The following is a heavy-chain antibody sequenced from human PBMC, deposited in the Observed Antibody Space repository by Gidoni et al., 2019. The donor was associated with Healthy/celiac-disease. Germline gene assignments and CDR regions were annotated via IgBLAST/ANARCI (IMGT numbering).Heavy chain of an antibody. Sequence: QVQLVQSGAEVKKPGSSVKVSCKASGGTFSSYAISWVRQAPGQGLEWMGGIIPIFGTANYAQKFQGRVTITADESTSTAYMELSSLRPEDTAVYYCARDRLRATYKPYNWFDPWGQGTLVTVSS. CDR2: IIPIFGTA. D-gene: IGHD1-1*01. V-gene: IGHV1-69*01. CDR3: ARDRLRATYKPYNWFDP. CDR1: GGTFSSYA. J-gene: IGHJ5*02.